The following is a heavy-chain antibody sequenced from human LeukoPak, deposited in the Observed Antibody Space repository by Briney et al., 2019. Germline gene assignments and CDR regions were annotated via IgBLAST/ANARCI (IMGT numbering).Heavy chain of an antibody. J-gene: IGHJ3*02. CDR1: GYIFTSYC. V-gene: IGHV5-51*01. Sequence: GESLKISCKASGYIFTSYCIGWVRQMPAKGLEGMGIIYPGDSDTRYSPSFQGQVTISADKSLRTAYLQWSILTASDTAMYYCARKQQRGDAFDIWGQGTMVTVSS. CDR3: ARKQQRGDAFDI. CDR2: IYPGDSDT. D-gene: IGHD6-13*01.